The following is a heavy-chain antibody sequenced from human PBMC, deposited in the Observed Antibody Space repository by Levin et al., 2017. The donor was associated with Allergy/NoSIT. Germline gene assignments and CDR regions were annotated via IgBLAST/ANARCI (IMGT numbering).Heavy chain of an antibody. J-gene: IGHJ4*02. CDR3: ARGRFFDWLSFDY. CDR2: IYAGDSHT. V-gene: IGHV5-51*01. D-gene: IGHD3-9*01. CDR1: GYTFSSSW. Sequence: GSLRLSCQTSGYTFSSSWIGWVRQMPGKGLEWMGVIYAGDSHTTYSPSFQGQVTISVDKSITTAYLQWRSLNTSDTAIYYCARGRFFDWLSFDYWGQGSLVIVSS.